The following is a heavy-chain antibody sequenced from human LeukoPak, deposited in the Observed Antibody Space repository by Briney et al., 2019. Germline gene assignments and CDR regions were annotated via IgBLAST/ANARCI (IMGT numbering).Heavy chain of an antibody. Sequence: SETLSLTCTVSGDSISSSSYYWGWVRQPPGKGQEWIGDIYYSGSSYYSPSLKSRVTISLDTSKNQFSLKLRSVTAADTAVYYCARRRYYDSTGFLDWGQGSLVSVSS. CDR3: ARRRYYDSTGFLD. D-gene: IGHD3-22*01. V-gene: IGHV4-39*01. CDR1: GDSISSSSYY. J-gene: IGHJ1*01. CDR2: IYYSGSS.